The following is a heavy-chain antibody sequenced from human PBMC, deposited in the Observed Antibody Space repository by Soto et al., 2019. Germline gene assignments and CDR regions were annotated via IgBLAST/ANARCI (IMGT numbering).Heavy chain of an antibody. CDR3: ARDQGSSFNYYYYGMDV. D-gene: IGHD6-6*01. J-gene: IGHJ6*02. CDR2: ISYDGSNK. CDR1: GFTFSSYA. V-gene: IGHV3-30-3*01. Sequence: GGSLRLSCAASGFTFSSYAMHWVRQAPGKWLEWVAVISYDGSNKYYADSVKGRFTISRDNSKNTLYLQMNSLRAEDTAVYYCARDQGSSFNYYYYGMDVWGQGXTVTVYS.